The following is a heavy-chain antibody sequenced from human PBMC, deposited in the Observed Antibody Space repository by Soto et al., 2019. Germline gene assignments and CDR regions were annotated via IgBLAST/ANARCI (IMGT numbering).Heavy chain of an antibody. CDR3: ARVEQGMDV. D-gene: IGHD6-13*01. J-gene: IGHJ6*02. CDR2: VGAYSDIT. Sequence: QVQLVQSGGEVKKPGASVKISCKTSGYTFRNYGLSWVRQAPGQGLEWIGGVGAYSDITYYAQKFQGRVTMTTDTSTGTVYMELRSLTSDDTAVHYCARVEQGMDVWGQGTTVTVS. V-gene: IGHV1-18*01. CDR1: GYTFRNYG.